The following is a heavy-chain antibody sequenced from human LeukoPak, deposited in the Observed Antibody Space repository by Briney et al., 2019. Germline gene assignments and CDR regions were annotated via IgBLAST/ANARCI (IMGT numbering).Heavy chain of an antibody. Sequence: ASVKVSCKASGYTITGYYMHWVRQAPGQGLEWMGRINPNSGGTNYAQKFQGRVTMTRGTSISTAYMELSRLRSDDTAVYYCARVRCSGGSCYSGLNWFDPWGQGTLVTVSS. CDR2: INPNSGGT. D-gene: IGHD2-15*01. CDR1: GYTITGYY. CDR3: ARVRCSGGSCYSGLNWFDP. V-gene: IGHV1-2*06. J-gene: IGHJ5*02.